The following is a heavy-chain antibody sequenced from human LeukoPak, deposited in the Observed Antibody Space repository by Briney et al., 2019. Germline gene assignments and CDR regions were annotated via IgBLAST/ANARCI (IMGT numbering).Heavy chain of an antibody. CDR2: INPSGGST. CDR3: ARESITMVRGVIEGFDP. D-gene: IGHD3-10*01. J-gene: IGHJ5*02. CDR1: GYTFTSYY. Sequence: ASVKVSCKASGYTFTSYYMHWVRQAPGQGLEWMGIINPSGGSTSYAQKLKGRVTMTRDTSTSTVYMELSSLRSEDTAVYYCARESITMVRGVIEGFDPWGQGTLVTVSS. V-gene: IGHV1-46*04.